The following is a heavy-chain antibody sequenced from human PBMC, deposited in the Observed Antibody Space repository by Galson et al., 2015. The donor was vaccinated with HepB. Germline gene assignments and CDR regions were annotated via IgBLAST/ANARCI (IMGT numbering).Heavy chain of an antibody. J-gene: IGHJ6*02. V-gene: IGHV4-59*01. CDR3: ARDLGSGRFPWDYHYGMDV. CDR2: KNHNGYT. Sequence: QVQLQQSGPGLVKPSETLSLTCTVSGGSISGYYWTWIRQTPGKGLEWIGHKNHNGYTPYHPPPRIRVTISLDTSKNQFSLSLNAITAADTGIYYCARDLGSGRFPWDYHYGMDVWGQGTAVSVSS. D-gene: IGHD1-26*01. CDR1: GGSISGYY.